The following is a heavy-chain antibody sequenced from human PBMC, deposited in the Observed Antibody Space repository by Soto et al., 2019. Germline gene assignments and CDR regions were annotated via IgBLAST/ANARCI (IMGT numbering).Heavy chain of an antibody. Sequence: XSVKVSCKVSGYTLTELSMHWVRQAPGKGLEWMGGFDPEDGETIYAQKFQGRVTMTEDTSTDTAYMELSSLRSEDTAVYYCATEALVVTAIPGGFDYWGQGTLVTVSS. CDR1: GYTLTELS. J-gene: IGHJ4*02. D-gene: IGHD2-21*02. CDR2: FDPEDGET. CDR3: ATEALVVTAIPGGFDY. V-gene: IGHV1-24*01.